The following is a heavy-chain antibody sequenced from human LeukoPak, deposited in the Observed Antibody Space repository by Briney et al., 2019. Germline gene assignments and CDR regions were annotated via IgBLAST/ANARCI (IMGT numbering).Heavy chain of an antibody. V-gene: IGHV4-39*01. D-gene: IGHD6-13*01. CDR2: IYYSGTT. CDR1: GGSMSSSGYY. J-gene: IGHJ5*02. Sequence: SETLSLTCAVSGGSMSSSGYYWGWIRQPPGKGLEWIGNIYYSGTTHYNPSLASRVTISVATSKSQFSLNLTSVTAADTAVYYCARLYIGGYSRSTNYNWFDPWGQGTLVTVSS. CDR3: ARLYIGGYSRSTNYNWFDP.